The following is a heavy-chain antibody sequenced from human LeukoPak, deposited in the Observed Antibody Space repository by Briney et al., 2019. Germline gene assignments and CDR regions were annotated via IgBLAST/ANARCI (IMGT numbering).Heavy chain of an antibody. D-gene: IGHD5-24*01. CDR1: GFTFSSYG. CDR3: AKDRGGWLQSYFDY. CDR2: ISYDGSNK. Sequence: GGSLRLSCAASGFTFSSYGMHWVRQAPGKGLEWVAVISYDGSNKYYADSVKGRFTISRDNSKNTLYLRMNSLRAEDTAVYYCAKDRGGWLQSYFDYWGQGTLVTVSS. J-gene: IGHJ4*02. V-gene: IGHV3-30*18.